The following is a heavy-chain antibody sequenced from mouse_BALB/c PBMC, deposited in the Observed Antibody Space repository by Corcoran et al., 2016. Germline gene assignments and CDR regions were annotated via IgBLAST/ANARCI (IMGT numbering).Heavy chain of an antibody. D-gene: IGHD4-1*01. CDR3: ARVWDWYFDV. J-gene: IGHJ1*01. CDR2: IDPANGNT. Sequence: EVQLQQSGAELVKPGASVKLSCTASGFNIKDTYMHWVKQRPEQGLEWIGRIDPANGNTKYDPKFQGKATITADTSSKTAYLQISSLTSEDTAVYYCARVWDWYFDVWGAGTTVTVSS. V-gene: IGHV14-3*02. CDR1: GFNIKDTY.